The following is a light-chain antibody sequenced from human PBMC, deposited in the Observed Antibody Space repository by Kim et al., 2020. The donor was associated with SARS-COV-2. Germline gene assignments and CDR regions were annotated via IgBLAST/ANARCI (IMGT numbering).Light chain of an antibody. CDR1: SNNVGNQG. CDR3: SAWDSSLSAWV. Sequence: QAGLTQPPSVSKGLRQTATLTCTGNSNNVGNQGAAWLQQHQGHPPKLLSYRNNNRPSGISERLSASSSGNTASLTITGLQPEDEADYYCSAWDSSLSAWVFGGGTKLTVL. J-gene: IGLJ3*02. CDR2: RNN. V-gene: IGLV10-54*01.